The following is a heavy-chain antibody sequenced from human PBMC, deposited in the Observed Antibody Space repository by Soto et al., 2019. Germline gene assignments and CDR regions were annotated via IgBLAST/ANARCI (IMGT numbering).Heavy chain of an antibody. J-gene: IGHJ4*02. CDR2: ISGGSSYI. D-gene: IGHD2-15*01. CDR3: ARGKVVPY. Sequence: EVQLVESGGGLVKPGGSLRLSCAASGFTFSTYSMNWVRQAPGKGLEWVSSISGGSSYIYYADSVKGRFTISRDNAKNSLYLQMSSLSAEDTAVYYCARGKVVPYWGQGTLVTVSS. V-gene: IGHV3-21*01. CDR1: GFTFSTYS.